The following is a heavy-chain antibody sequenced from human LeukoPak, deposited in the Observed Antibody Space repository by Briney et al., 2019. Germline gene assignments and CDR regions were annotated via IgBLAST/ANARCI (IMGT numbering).Heavy chain of an antibody. Sequence: GGSLRLSCAASGFTFSSYGMHWVRQAPGKGPEWVSYIDARSGITYYADSVQGRFTISRDDARESVFLQMDGLRVDDTAVYYCARTYDFGRGPPGDAFDNWGPGTWVIVSA. D-gene: IGHD3-3*01. CDR1: GFTFSSYG. CDR2: IDARSGIT. CDR3: ARTYDFGRGPPGDAFDN. V-gene: IGHV3-48*01. J-gene: IGHJ3*02.